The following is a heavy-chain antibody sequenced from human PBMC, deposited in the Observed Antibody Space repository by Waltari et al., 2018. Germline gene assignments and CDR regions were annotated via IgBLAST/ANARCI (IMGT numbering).Heavy chain of an antibody. D-gene: IGHD1-1*01. Sequence: QVQLQESGPGLVQPSETLSRTCTVSGGSISNYYWSWIRQSAGKGLEWIGRIYASGGTNYNPSLKSRVTVSVDTSKNQCSLKLSSVTAADTAVYYCARHNDDYYNYYMDVWGKGTTVTISS. CDR3: ARHNDDYYNYYMDV. CDR1: GGSISNYY. CDR2: IYASGGT. J-gene: IGHJ6*03. V-gene: IGHV4-4*07.